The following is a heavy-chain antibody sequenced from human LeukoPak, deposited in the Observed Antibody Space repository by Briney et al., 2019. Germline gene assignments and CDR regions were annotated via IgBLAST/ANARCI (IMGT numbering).Heavy chain of an antibody. CDR2: IKGDGITI. CDR1: GFTFSNYM. J-gene: IGHJ4*02. CDR3: LRDLNWSLDQ. D-gene: IGHD1-20*01. V-gene: IGHV3-74*01. Sequence: GGSLRLSCAASGFTFSNYMMHWVRQAPGKGLVWVSRIKGDGITITYADSVKGRFTISRDNARNTLYLQMNSLRAEDTAVYYCLRDLNWSLDQWGQGTLVTVSS.